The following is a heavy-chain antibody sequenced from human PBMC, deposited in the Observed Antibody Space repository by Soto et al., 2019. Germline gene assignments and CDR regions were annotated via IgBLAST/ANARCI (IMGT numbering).Heavy chain of an antibody. D-gene: IGHD3-10*01. J-gene: IGHJ5*01. CDR2: MNPNSGNT. CDR3: TRAYGAETFDF. V-gene: IGHV1-8*02. Sequence: WASVKVSCKASGGTFSSYAISWVRQAPGHGLEWMGWMNPNSGNTGYAQNFRGRVTMTQNTAIGTAYMELSSLRSDDTATYYCTRAYGAETFDFWGQGTRVTVSS. CDR1: GGTFSSYA.